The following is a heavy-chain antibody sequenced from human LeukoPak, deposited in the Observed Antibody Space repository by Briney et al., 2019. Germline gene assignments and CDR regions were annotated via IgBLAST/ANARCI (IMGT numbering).Heavy chain of an antibody. CDR3: ARGDTNSDV. CDR2: ISSSSSTI. J-gene: IGHJ6*02. CDR1: GFTFSSYS. Sequence: GGSLRLSCAASGFTFSSYSMNWVRQAPGKGLEWVSYISSSSSTIYYADSVKGRFTISRDNAKNSLYLQMNSLRAEDTAVYYCARGDTNSDVWGQGTTVTVSS. D-gene: IGHD2-8*01. V-gene: IGHV3-48*04.